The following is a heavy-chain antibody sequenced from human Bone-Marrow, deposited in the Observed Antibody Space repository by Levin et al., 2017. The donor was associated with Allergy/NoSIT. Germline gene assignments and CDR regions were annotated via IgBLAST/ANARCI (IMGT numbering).Heavy chain of an antibody. D-gene: IGHD2-8*01. CDR3: ARNVPLTANGY. CDR2: IYSGGTT. CDR1: GFTVYNNY. J-gene: IGHJ4*02. Sequence: PGGSLRLSCAVSGFTVYNNYMSWVRQAPGKGLEWVSLIYSGGTTQYADSVKGRFTISRDSSKNTLYLQMNSLTPEDTAIYYCARNVPLTANGYWGQGTLVTVSS. V-gene: IGHV3-66*01.